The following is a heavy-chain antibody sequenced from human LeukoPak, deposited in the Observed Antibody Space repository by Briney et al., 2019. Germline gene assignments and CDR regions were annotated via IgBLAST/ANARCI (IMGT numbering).Heavy chain of an antibody. CDR1: GYTFTAYY. CDR3: ARDQRYIAVAGYDAFDI. V-gene: IGHV1-2*02. J-gene: IGHJ3*02. Sequence: ASVKVSCKSSGYTFTAYYMHWVRQAPGQGLEWMGWINPNTGGTISAQKFQGRVTMTRDTSVSTAYMEVSRLRSDDTAVYYCARDQRYIAVAGYDAFDIWGQGTMVTVSS. D-gene: IGHD6-19*01. CDR2: INPNTGGT.